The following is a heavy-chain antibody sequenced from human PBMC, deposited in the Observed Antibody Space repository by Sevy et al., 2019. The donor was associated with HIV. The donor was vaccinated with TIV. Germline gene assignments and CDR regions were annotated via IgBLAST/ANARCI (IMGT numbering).Heavy chain of an antibody. CDR3: AREGIVVVPAAENNYYYYGMDV. D-gene: IGHD2-2*01. CDR2: ISSSSSYI. Sequence: LSLTCAASGFTFSSYSMNWVRQAPGKGLEWVSSISSSSSYIYYADSVKGRFTISRDNAKNSLYLQMNSLRAEDTAVYYCAREGIVVVPAAENNYYYYGMDVWGQGTTVTVSS. J-gene: IGHJ6*02. CDR1: GFTFSSYS. V-gene: IGHV3-21*01.